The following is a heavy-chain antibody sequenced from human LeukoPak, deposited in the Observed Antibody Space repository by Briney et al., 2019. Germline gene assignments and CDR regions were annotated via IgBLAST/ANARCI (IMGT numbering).Heavy chain of an antibody. Sequence: GGSLRLSCAASGFTFSTYSMNWVLQAPGKGLEWVSSISRSSTYISYADSVKGRFTISRDNAKNSLYLQMNSLRAEDTAVYYCARGLFDYWGQGTLVTVSS. CDR1: GFTFSTYS. J-gene: IGHJ4*02. CDR3: ARGLFDY. V-gene: IGHV3-21*01. CDR2: ISRSSTYI.